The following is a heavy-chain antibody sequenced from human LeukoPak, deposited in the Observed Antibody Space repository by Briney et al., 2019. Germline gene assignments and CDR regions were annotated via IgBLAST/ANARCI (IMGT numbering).Heavy chain of an antibody. D-gene: IGHD6-19*01. CDR1: GFSFNSHS. Sequence: GGSLRLSCAASGFSFNSHSMNWARQAPGKGLEWVSSISSSSSYIYYADSVKGRFTISRDNAKNSLYLQMNSLRAEDTAVYYCAKQGAGIRDWGQGTLVTVSS. V-gene: IGHV3-21*01. CDR2: ISSSSSYI. CDR3: AKQGAGIRD. J-gene: IGHJ4*02.